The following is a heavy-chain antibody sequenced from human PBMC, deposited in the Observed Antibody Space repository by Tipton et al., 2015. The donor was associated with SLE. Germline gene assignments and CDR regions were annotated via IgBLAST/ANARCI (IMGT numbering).Heavy chain of an antibody. V-gene: IGHV4-59*12. CDR3: ARDRYNWNWFDP. Sequence: TLSLTCTVSGGSISSYYWSWIRQPPGKGLEWIGYIYYSGSTYYNPSLKSRVTISVDTSKNQFSLKLSSVTAADTAVYYCARDRYNWNWFDPWGQGTLVTVSS. CDR1: GGSISSYY. J-gene: IGHJ5*02. D-gene: IGHD1-20*01. CDR2: IYYSGST.